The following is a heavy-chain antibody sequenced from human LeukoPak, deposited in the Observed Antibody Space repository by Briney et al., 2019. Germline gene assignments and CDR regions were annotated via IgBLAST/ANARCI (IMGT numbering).Heavy chain of an antibody. V-gene: IGHV4-59*08. J-gene: IGHJ3*02. CDR2: VYYSGST. CDR3: ARHAYCGGDCFGGAFEI. CDR1: GGSISSYY. D-gene: IGHD2-21*02. Sequence: SETLSLACTVSGGSISSYYWSWIRQPPGKGLEWIGYVYYSGSTSYNPSLKSRVTISLDTSKHQFSLKLNSVTAADTAVYYCARHAYCGGDCFGGAFEIWGQGTMVTVSS.